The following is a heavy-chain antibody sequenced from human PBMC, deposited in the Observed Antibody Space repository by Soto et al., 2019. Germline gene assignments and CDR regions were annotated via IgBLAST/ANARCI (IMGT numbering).Heavy chain of an antibody. J-gene: IGHJ4*02. CDR1: GFTFTRYS. CDR2: ISSTTNYI. V-gene: IGHV3-21*06. Sequence: GSLRLSCAASGFTFTRYSMNWVRQSPGKGLEWVSSISSTTNYIYYGDSMKGRFTISRDNAKNSLYLEMNSLRAEDTAVYYCARESEDLTSNFDYWGQGTLVTVSS. CDR3: ARESEDLTSNFDY.